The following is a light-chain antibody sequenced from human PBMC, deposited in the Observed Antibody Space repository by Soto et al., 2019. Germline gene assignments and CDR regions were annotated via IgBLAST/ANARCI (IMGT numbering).Light chain of an antibody. J-gene: IGKJ2*01. V-gene: IGKV1-9*01. CDR1: QGISSY. Sequence: DIQLTQSPSFLSASVGDRVTIACRASQGISSYVAWYQQKPGRAPKLLIYAASTLQSGVPSRFRGSGSGTEFTLTISSLQPEDFATYYCQQLNTYPYTFGQGTKLEIK. CDR2: AAS. CDR3: QQLNTYPYT.